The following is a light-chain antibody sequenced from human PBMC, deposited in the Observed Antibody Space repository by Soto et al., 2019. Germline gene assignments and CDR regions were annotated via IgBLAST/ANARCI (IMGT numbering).Light chain of an antibody. V-gene: IGLV2-23*01. CDR1: SSDVGSYNS. Sequence: QSVLTQPASVSGSPGQSITISCTGTSSDVGSYNSVSWYQQHPGKAPKLMIYEGSKRPSGVSNSFSGSKSGNTASLTISGLQAEDKADYYCCSYAGSSTWVFGGGTKLTVL. CDR3: CSYAGSSTWV. CDR2: EGS. J-gene: IGLJ3*02.